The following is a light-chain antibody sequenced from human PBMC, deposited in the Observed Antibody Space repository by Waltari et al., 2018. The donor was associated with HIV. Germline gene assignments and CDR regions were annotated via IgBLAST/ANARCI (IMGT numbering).Light chain of an antibody. J-gene: IGLJ1*01. Sequence: QSALTQPASVSGSPGQSITISCAGTSRDVGSYNFVSWYQHHPGKAPKVLIYEVSKRPLGVSNRFSGSKSGNTASLTISGLQAEDEADYYCCSYAGSIIYFGFGSGTKVTVL. V-gene: IGLV2-23*02. CDR3: CSYAGSIIYFG. CDR2: EVS. CDR1: SRDVGSYNF.